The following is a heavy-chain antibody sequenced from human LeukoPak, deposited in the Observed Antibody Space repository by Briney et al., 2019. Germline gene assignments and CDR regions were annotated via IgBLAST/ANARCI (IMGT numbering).Heavy chain of an antibody. CDR1: GGSISSSTYY. Sequence: TSETLSLTCSVSGGSISSSTYYWGWIRQPPGKGLEWIGSIHHSGSTYYNPSLKSRVTISVDTSKNQFSLKLSSVTAADTAVYYCARGAVAGISVDYWGQGTLVTVSS. V-gene: IGHV4-39*07. D-gene: IGHD6-19*01. CDR3: ARGAVAGISVDY. J-gene: IGHJ4*02. CDR2: IHHSGST.